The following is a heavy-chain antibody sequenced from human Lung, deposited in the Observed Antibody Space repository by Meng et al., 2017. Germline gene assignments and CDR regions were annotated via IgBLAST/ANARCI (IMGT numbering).Heavy chain of an antibody. V-gene: IGHV1-8*01. J-gene: IGHJ4*02. CDR1: GYTFTSYD. D-gene: IGHD3-3*01. CDR2: MNPNRGNT. CDR3: ARAIFALANSGY. Sequence: QVQLLQSGSEVKNPGSSVKVSCKASGYTFTSYDINLVRQAIGQVLEWMGWMNPNRGNTGYAQKFQGRVTMTMNTSISTAYMELSSLRSEDTAVYYCARAIFALANSGYWGQGTLVTVSS.